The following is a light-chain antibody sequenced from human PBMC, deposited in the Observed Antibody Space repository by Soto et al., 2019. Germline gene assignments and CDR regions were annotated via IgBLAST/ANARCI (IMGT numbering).Light chain of an antibody. V-gene: IGLV2-14*01. Sequence: QSVLTQPASVSGSPGQSITISCTGTSSDVGGYNYVSWYQQHPGKAPKLMIYEVTNRPSGVSNRFSGSKSGDTAFLLISGLQAEDEADYYCTSYTSSNTLVLGEGTKVTVL. J-gene: IGLJ2*01. CDR3: TSYTSSNTLV. CDR2: EVT. CDR1: SSDVGGYNY.